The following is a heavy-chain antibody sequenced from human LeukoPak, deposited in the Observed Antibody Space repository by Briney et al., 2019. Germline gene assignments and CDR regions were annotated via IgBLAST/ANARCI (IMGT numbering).Heavy chain of an antibody. CDR1: GFTFGNYA. J-gene: IGHJ3*02. V-gene: IGHV3-23*01. Sequence: GGSLRLSCAASGFTFGNYATSWVRRAPGKGLDWVSAISGPAFTTYYADSVKGRLTVSRDNSKETLYLQMNSLTAEDTAVYYCAKAGVELATISPFDIWGQGTMVTVSS. CDR2: ISGPAFTT. CDR3: AKAGVELATISPFDI. D-gene: IGHD5-24*01.